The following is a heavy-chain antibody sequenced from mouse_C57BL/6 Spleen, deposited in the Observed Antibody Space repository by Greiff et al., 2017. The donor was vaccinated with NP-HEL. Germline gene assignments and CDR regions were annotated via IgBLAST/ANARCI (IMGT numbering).Heavy chain of an antibody. Sequence: EVQLVESGGGLVKPGGSLKLSCAASGFTFSSYAMSWVRQTPEKRLEWVATISDGGSYTYYPDNVKGRFTISRDNAKNNLYLQMSHLKSEDTAMYECARDGITTVVGDWYFDVWGTGTTVTVSS. CDR1: GFTFSSYA. CDR2: ISDGGSYT. D-gene: IGHD1-1*01. V-gene: IGHV5-4*01. J-gene: IGHJ1*03. CDR3: ARDGITTVVGDWYFDV.